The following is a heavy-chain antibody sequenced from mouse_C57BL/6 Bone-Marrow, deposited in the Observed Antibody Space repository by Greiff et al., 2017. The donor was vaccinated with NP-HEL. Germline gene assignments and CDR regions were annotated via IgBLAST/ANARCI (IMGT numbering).Heavy chain of an antibody. CDR2: IHPNSGST. CDR3: ARWGYFDV. V-gene: IGHV1-64*01. J-gene: IGHJ1*03. CDR1: GYTFTSYW. Sequence: QVHVKQSGAELVKPGASVELSCKASGYTFTSYWMHWVKQRPGQGLEWIGMIHPNSGSTNYNEKFKSKATLTVDKSSSTAYMQLSSLTSEDSAVYYCARWGYFDVWGTGTTVTVSS.